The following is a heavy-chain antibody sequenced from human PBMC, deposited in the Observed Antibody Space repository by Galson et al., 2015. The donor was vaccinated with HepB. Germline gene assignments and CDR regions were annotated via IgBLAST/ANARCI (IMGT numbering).Heavy chain of an antibody. CDR1: GFTFSSYS. D-gene: IGHD2-8*01. CDR3: ASNSNGWDFQH. J-gene: IGHJ1*01. CDR2: ISSSSSYI. V-gene: IGHV3-21*01. Sequence: SLRLSCAASGFTFSSYSMNWVRQAPGKGLEWVSSISSSSSYIYYADSVKGRFTISRDNAKNSLYLQMNSLRAEDTAVYYCASNSNGWDFQHWGQGTLVTVSS.